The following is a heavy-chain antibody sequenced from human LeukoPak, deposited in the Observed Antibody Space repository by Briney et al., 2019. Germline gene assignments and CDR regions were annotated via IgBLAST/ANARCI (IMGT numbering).Heavy chain of an antibody. CDR2: IYHSGST. D-gene: IGHD7-27*01. J-gene: IGHJ5*02. CDR3: ARGRHSKLGDVNLFDP. CDR1: GGSFSGYY. V-gene: IGHV4-34*01. Sequence: SETLSLTCAVSGGSFSGYYWSWIRQPPGKGLEWIGEIYHSGSTNYNPSLRSRVTISVDTSKNQFSLKLNSVTAADTAVYYCARGRHSKLGDVNLFDPRGQETLVTVS.